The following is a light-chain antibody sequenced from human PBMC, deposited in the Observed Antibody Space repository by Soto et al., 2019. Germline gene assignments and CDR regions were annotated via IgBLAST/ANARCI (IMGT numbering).Light chain of an antibody. CDR1: QGVGSY. CDR2: AAS. Sequence: SSLSASVGDRVTISCRASQGVGSYLAWYQQKPGKAPELLMFAASNLESGVPPRFSGSGSETDFTLTISSLQPEDFATYYCQQSYSTPPTFGQGTKVDIK. CDR3: QQSYSTPPT. V-gene: IGKV1-39*01. J-gene: IGKJ1*01.